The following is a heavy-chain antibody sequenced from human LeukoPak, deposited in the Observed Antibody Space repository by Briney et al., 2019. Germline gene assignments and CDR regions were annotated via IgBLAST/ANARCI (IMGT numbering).Heavy chain of an antibody. D-gene: IGHD3-22*01. CDR1: GFTFSSYA. V-gene: IGHV3-23*01. J-gene: IGHJ4*02. CDR2: ISGSGGST. Sequence: GGSLRLSCAASGFTFSSYAMSWVRQAPGKVLEGGSAISGSGGSTYYADSVKGRFPISRDNSKNTLYLQLNSLRVEDTAVYYCAKAHTYYYDSSGYYILVWGQGTLVTVSS. CDR3: AKAHTYYYDSSGYYILV.